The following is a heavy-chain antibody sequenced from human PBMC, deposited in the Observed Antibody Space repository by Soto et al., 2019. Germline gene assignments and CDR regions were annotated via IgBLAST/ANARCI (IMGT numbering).Heavy chain of an antibody. J-gene: IGHJ3*01. CDR2: IIPMLPVT. CDR1: GGTFNTYT. CDR3: SIGSLSAENFDV. D-gene: IGHD2-2*01. V-gene: IGHV1-69*02. Sequence: QVHLIQSGAEVKKPGSSVKVSCKAAGGTFNTYTLFWVRQAPGHGLEWMGRIIPMLPVTNSAQKFQGRLTLTAHKSTGTAFMEPTSLTSNDSAVYYCSIGSLSAENFDVWGQGTMVTVSS.